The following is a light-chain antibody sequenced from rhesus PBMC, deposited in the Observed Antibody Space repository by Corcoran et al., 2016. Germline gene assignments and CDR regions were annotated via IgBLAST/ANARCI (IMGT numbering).Light chain of an antibody. CDR3: HQHDISPLT. CDR1: QGISNW. V-gene: IGKV1-69*01. J-gene: IGKJ4*01. CDR2: RAS. Sequence: DIQMTQSPSSLSASVGDRVTITCRASQGISNWLAWYQQKPGKAPNLLIYRASNVENGVLSRFSGSGTGKDCTLTISSLQPEDIATYYGHQHDISPLTFGGGTKVEVK.